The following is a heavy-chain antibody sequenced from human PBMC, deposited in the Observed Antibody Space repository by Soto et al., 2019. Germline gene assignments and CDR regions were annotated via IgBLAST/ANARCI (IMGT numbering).Heavy chain of an antibody. D-gene: IGHD6-13*01. J-gene: IGHJ5*02. Sequence: GGSLRLSCAASGFTFRSFTMNWVRQAPGKGLEWVSTISSNSAYIYYTDALRGRFTISRDNAKNSLHLQMNSLRAEDTAVYYCTRDASRDSSARGWLDPSGPGTLVTVSS. V-gene: IGHV3-21*01. CDR2: ISSNSAYI. CDR1: GFTFRSFT. CDR3: TRDASRDSSARGWLDP.